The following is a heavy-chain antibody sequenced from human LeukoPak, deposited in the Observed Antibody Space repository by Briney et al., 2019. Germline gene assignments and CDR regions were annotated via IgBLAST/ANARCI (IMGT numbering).Heavy chain of an antibody. CDR3: ARAVHYSGTSDQYTGGWYYFDF. J-gene: IGHJ4*02. Sequence: SETLSLTCTVSGGSISSYYWSWIRQPPGKGLEWIGNINYSGSTNSIPSLKSRATISVDMSRKHFFLDLSSVTAADTAVYYCARAVHYSGTSDQYTGGWYYFDFWGQGTLVTVSS. CDR2: INYSGST. CDR1: GGSISSYY. V-gene: IGHV4-59*01. D-gene: IGHD3-10*01.